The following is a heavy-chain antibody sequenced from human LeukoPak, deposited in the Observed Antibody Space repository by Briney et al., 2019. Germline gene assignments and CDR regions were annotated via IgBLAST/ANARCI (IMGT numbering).Heavy chain of an antibody. J-gene: IGHJ3*02. CDR3: AFLSVAFDI. V-gene: IGHV3-73*01. D-gene: IGHD2/OR15-2a*01. CDR1: GFTFSGSA. Sequence: GRSLRLSCAASGFTFSGSAMHWVRQASGKGLEWVGRIRSKANSYATAYAASVKGRFTISRDDSQNTAYLQMNSLKTEDTAVYYCAFLSVAFDIWGQGTMVTVSS. CDR2: IRSKANSYAT.